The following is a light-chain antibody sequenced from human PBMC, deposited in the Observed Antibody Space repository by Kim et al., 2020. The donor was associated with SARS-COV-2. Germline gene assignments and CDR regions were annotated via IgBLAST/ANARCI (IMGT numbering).Light chain of an antibody. J-gene: IGKJ4*01. CDR2: GAS. CDR1: QSISSN. V-gene: IGKV3-15*01. CDR3: QQYTNLPLT. Sequence: VSPGERATLSCRASQSISSNLAWYQQKPGQAPRLLIFGASTRATGIPARFSGSGSWTEFTLTFSSLQSEDSAVYYCQQYTNLPLTFGGGTKVDIK.